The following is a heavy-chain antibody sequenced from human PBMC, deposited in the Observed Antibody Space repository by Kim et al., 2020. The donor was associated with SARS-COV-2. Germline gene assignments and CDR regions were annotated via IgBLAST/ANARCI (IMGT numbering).Heavy chain of an antibody. CDR3: ARDSWPPYSSGWYFPGLVGY. Sequence: ASVKVSCKASGYTFTSYAMNWVRQAPGQGLEWMGWINTNTGNPTYAQGFTGRFVFSLDTSVSTAYLQISSLKAEDTAVYYCARDSWPPYSSGWYFPGLVGYWGQGTLVTVSS. D-gene: IGHD6-19*01. CDR2: INTNTGNP. CDR1: GYTFTSYA. V-gene: IGHV7-4-1*02. J-gene: IGHJ4*02.